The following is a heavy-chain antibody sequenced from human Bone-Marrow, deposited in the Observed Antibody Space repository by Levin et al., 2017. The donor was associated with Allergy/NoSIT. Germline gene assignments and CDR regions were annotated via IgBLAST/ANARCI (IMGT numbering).Heavy chain of an antibody. CDR2: IHSSGTT. V-gene: IGHV4-59*01. CDR3: ARGGASSKYFDS. CDR1: GASISNFY. Sequence: SETLSLTCTVSGASISNFYWSWIRQPPGMGLEWIGFIHSSGTTNYNTSLRSRVTISVDTSKNEFSLKLTSVTAADTANYYCARGGASSKYFDSWGQGTLVTVSS. J-gene: IGHJ4*02. D-gene: IGHD6-13*01.